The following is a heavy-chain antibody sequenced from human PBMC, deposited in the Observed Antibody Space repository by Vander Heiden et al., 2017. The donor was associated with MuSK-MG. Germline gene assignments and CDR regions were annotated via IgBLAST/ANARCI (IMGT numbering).Heavy chain of an antibody. D-gene: IGHD2-15*01. J-gene: IGHJ6*02. CDR3: AKEAQYCSGGSCYQGGYYYGMDV. V-gene: IGHV3-43D*03. CDR1: GFPFDDYA. CDR2: ISWDGGST. Sequence: EVQLVESGGVVVQPGGSLRLSCAASGFPFDDYAMHWVRQAPGKGLEWVSLISWDGGSTYYADSVKGRFTISRDNSKNSLYLQMNSLRAEDTALYYCAKEAQYCSGGSCYQGGYYYGMDVWGQGTTVTVSS.